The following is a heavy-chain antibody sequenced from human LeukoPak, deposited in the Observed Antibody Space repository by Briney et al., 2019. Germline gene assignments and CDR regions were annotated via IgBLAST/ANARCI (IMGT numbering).Heavy chain of an antibody. CDR1: GYTFTSYG. CDR2: ISAYNGNT. Sequence: ASVKVSCKASGYTFTSYGISWVRQAPGQGLEWMGWISAYNGNTNYAQKLQGRVTMTTDTSTSTAYMELRSLRSDDTAVYYCARDGKVLRFLEWSHYYMDVWGKGTTVTVSS. J-gene: IGHJ6*03. D-gene: IGHD3-3*01. CDR3: ARDGKVLRFLEWSHYYMDV. V-gene: IGHV1-18*01.